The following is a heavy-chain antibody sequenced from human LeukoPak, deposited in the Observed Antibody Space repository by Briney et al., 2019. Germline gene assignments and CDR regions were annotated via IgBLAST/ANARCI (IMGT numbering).Heavy chain of an antibody. D-gene: IGHD6-13*01. CDR1: GFTFDDYA. V-gene: IGHV3-9*01. Sequence: GGSLRLSCAASGFTFDDYAMHWVRQAPGKGLEWVSGISWNSGSIGYADSVKGRFTISRDNAKNSLYLQMNSLRAEDTALYYCAKASGSSWTLDCWGQGTLVTVSS. J-gene: IGHJ4*02. CDR3: AKASGSSWTLDC. CDR2: ISWNSGSI.